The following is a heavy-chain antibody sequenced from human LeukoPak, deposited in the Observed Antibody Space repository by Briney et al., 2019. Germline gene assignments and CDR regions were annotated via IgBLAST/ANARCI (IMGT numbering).Heavy chain of an antibody. CDR2: INHSGST. D-gene: IGHD2-2*02. CDR1: GGSYSGYY. Sequence: SETLSLTCAVYGGSYSGYYWSWIRQPPGKGLEWIGEINHSGSTNYNPSLKSRVTISVDTSKNQFSLKLSSVTAADTAVYYCARPVVPAAIPALWYFDLWGRGTLVTVSS. CDR3: ARPVVPAAIPALWYFDL. V-gene: IGHV4-34*01. J-gene: IGHJ2*01.